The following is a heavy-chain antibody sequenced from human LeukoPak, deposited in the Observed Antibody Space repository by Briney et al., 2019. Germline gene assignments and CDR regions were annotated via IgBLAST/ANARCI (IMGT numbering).Heavy chain of an antibody. J-gene: IGHJ4*02. V-gene: IGHV4-61*08. CDR3: ARGYGFDY. CDR1: GGFISNLGYY. CDR2: ISYSGST. D-gene: IGHD4-17*01. Sequence: PSETPSLTCTVSGGFISNLGYYWSWIRQPPGKGLEWIGYISYSGSTNYNPSLKSRVTISLDTSKNQFSLKLSSVTAADTAVYYCARGYGFDYWGQGTLVTVSS.